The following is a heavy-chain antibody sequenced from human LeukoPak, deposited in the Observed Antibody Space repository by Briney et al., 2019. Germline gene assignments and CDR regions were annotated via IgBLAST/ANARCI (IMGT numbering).Heavy chain of an antibody. D-gene: IGHD5-12*01. J-gene: IGHJ6*03. CDR1: GYTLTELS. CDR2: FDPEDGET. V-gene: IGHV1-24*01. CDR3: ATDGMQSGYDSDNYMDV. Sequence: ASVKVSCKISGYTLTELSMHWVRQAPGKGLEWMGGFDPEDGETIYAQKFQGRVTMTEDTSTDTAYMELSSLRSEDTAVYYCATDGMQSGYDSDNYMDVWGKETTVTVSS.